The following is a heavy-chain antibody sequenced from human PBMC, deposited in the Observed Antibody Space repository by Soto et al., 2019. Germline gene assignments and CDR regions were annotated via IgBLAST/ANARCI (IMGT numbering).Heavy chain of an antibody. CDR2: INSDGSST. V-gene: IGHV3-74*01. Sequence: EVQLVESGGGLVQPGGSLRLSCAASGFTFSSYWMHWVRQAPGKGLVWVSRINSDGSSTSYADSVKGRFTISRDNAKNTLYLQMNRLRAEDTAVYYCAREIDYYDSSGYPPFFDLWGRGTLVTVSS. D-gene: IGHD3-22*01. CDR3: AREIDYYDSSGYPPFFDL. CDR1: GFTFSSYW. J-gene: IGHJ2*01.